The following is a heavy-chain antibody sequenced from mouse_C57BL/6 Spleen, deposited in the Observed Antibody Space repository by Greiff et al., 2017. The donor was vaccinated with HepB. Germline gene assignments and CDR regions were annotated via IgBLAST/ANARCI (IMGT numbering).Heavy chain of an antibody. V-gene: IGHV5-9*01. D-gene: IGHD2-5*01. CDR1: GFTFSSYT. J-gene: IGHJ4*01. CDR3: ARHESYSNFAMDY. CDR2: ISGGGGNT. Sequence: EVKLVESGGGLVKPGGSLKLSCAASGFTFSSYTMSWVRQTPEKRLEWVATISGGGGNTYYPDSVKGRFPISRDNAKNTLYLQMSSLRSEDTALYYCARHESYSNFAMDYWGQGTSVTVSS.